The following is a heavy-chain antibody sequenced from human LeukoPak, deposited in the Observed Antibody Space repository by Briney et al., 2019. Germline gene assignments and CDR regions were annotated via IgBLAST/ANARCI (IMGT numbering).Heavy chain of an antibody. J-gene: IGHJ4*02. CDR3: ARLPPQLGYSGYEVLFDY. D-gene: IGHD5-12*01. Sequence: GESLNISCKCSDYSFTSYWLGWVRHMPGEGLEWMGIIYPGDSDPSYNPSLQGQVTISADKSITTAYLRWSSLEASDTARYYCARLPPQLGYSGYEVLFDYWGQGTPVTVSS. CDR2: IYPGDSDP. V-gene: IGHV5-51*01. CDR1: DYSFTSYW.